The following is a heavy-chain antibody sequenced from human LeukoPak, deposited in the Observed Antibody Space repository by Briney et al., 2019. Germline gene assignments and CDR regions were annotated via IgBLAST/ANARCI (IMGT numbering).Heavy chain of an antibody. CDR2: ISGSGGST. CDR1: GFTFSSYA. D-gene: IGHD2-15*01. Sequence: GGSLRLSCAASGFTFSSYAMSWVRQAPGKGLEWVSAISGSGGSTYYADSVKGRFTISRDNSKNTLYLQMNSLRAEDTAAYYCAKDPGYCSGGSCYPYFDYWGQGTLVTVSS. J-gene: IGHJ4*02. V-gene: IGHV3-23*01. CDR3: AKDPGYCSGGSCYPYFDY.